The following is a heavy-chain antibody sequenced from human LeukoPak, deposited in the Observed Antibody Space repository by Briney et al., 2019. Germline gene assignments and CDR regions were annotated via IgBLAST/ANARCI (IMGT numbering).Heavy chain of an antibody. D-gene: IGHD3-9*01. CDR2: ISAYNGNT. Sequence: ASVKVSCKASGYAFINYGISWVRQAPGQGLEWMGWISAYNGNTNYAQKLQGRVTMTTDTSTSTAYMELRSLRSDDTAVYYCASGLRYFDLYYWGQGTLVTVSS. CDR1: GYAFINYG. V-gene: IGHV1-18*01. J-gene: IGHJ4*02. CDR3: ASGLRYFDLYY.